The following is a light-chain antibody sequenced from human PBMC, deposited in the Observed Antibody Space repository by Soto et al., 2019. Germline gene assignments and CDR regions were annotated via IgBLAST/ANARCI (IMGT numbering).Light chain of an antibody. V-gene: IGKV3-11*01. Sequence: EIVLTQSPATLSFSPGERATLYCRASQSVNSYLAWYQQKPGQAPRLLIYEGSKRATGIPARFSGSGSGTDFTLTISSLEPEDFAVYYCQHRSNWPATFGQGTKVEI. CDR3: QHRSNWPAT. J-gene: IGKJ2*01. CDR2: EGS. CDR1: QSVNSY.